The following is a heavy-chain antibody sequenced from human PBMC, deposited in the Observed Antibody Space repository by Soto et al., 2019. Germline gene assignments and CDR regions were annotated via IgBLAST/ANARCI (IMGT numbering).Heavy chain of an antibody. Sequence: ASVKVSCKVSGYTLTELSMHWVRQAPGKGLEWMGGFDPEDGETIYAQKFQGRVTMTEDTSTDTAYMELSSLRSEDTAVYYCATDLKGGIEFDYWGQGTLVTVSS. CDR1: GYTLTELS. D-gene: IGHD2-15*01. CDR2: FDPEDGET. V-gene: IGHV1-24*01. J-gene: IGHJ4*02. CDR3: ATDLKGGIEFDY.